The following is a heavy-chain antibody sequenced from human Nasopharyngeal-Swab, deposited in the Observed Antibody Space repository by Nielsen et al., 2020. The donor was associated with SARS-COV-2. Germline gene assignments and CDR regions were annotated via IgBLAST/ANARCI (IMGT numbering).Heavy chain of an antibody. J-gene: IGHJ3*02. V-gene: IGHV1-18*01. D-gene: IGHD4-17*01. Sequence: ASVKVSCKASGYTFTSYGISWVRQAPGQGLEWMGWIRAYNGNTNYAQKPQGRVTMTTDTSTSTAYMELRSLRSDDTAVYYCARDPPPYGDYRGALGGAFDIWGQGTMVTVSS. CDR2: IRAYNGNT. CDR1: GYTFTSYG. CDR3: ARDPPPYGDYRGALGGAFDI.